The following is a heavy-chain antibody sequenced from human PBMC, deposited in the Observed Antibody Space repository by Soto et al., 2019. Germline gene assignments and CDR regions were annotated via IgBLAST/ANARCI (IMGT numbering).Heavy chain of an antibody. CDR2: IYHSGST. CDR3: ARAYRDFYTWNYAGNWFDP. V-gene: IGHV4-30-2*01. D-gene: IGHD1-7*01. Sequence: PSETLSLTCAVSGGSISSGGYSWSWIRQPPGKGLEWIGYIYHSGSTYYNPSLKSRVTISVDRSKNQFSLKLSSVTAADTAVYYCARAYRDFYTWNYAGNWFDPWGQGTLATVSP. J-gene: IGHJ5*02. CDR1: GGSISSGGYS.